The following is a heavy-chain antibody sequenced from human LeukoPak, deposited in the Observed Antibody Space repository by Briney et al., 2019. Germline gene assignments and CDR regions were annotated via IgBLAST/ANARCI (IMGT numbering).Heavy chain of an antibody. D-gene: IGHD3-22*01. V-gene: IGHV1-69*05. J-gene: IGHJ4*02. CDR3: ARDRHYYDSSGYYSPFDY. Sequence: SVKVSCKASGGTFISYAVSWVRQAPGQGLEWMGRIIPIFGTANYAQKFQGRVTITTDESTSTAYMELSNLRSEDTAVYYCARDRHYYDSSGYYSPFDYWGQGTLVTVSS. CDR2: IIPIFGTA. CDR1: GGTFISYA.